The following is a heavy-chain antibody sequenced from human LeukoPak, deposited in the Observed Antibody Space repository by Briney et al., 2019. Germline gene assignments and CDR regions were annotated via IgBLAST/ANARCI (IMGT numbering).Heavy chain of an antibody. CDR2: INHSGST. V-gene: IGHV4-34*01. J-gene: IGHJ3*02. CDR3: ARSKAFDI. CDR1: GGSISSYY. Sequence: SETLSLTCTVSGGSISSYYWSWIRQPPGKGLEWIGEINHSGSTNYNPSLKSRVTISVDTSKNQFSLKLSSVTAADTAVYYCARSKAFDIWGQGTMVTVSS.